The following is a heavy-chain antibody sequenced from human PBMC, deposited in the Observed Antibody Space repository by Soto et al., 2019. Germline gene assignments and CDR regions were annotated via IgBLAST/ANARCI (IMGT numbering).Heavy chain of an antibody. CDR1: GGTFSTYT. V-gene: IGHV1-69*04. CDR2: IIPIIGII. CDR3: AGDPDSHYNDSHASSYP. D-gene: IGHD3-22*01. J-gene: IGHJ5*02. Sequence: ASVKASCKASGGTFSTYTITWVRQAPGQGLEWMGRIIPIIGIINYAQKFQGRVTITADKFTGTAYMELTRLRSDDTAVYYCAGDPDSHYNDSHASSYPWGQGTLVTVSS.